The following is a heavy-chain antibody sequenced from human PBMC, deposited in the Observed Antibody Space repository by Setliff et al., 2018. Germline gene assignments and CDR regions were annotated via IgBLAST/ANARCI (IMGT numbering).Heavy chain of an antibody. CDR1: GGSISSHY. CDR2: IYYSGST. CDR3: ARNIVPLN. D-gene: IGHD5-12*01. V-gene: IGHV4-59*11. J-gene: IGHJ4*02. Sequence: ASETLSLTCTVSGGSISSHYWSWIRQPPGKGLEWIGSIYYSGSTNYNPSLKSRVTISVDTSKNQFSLKLSSVTAADTAVYYCARNIVPLNWGQGTLVTVSS.